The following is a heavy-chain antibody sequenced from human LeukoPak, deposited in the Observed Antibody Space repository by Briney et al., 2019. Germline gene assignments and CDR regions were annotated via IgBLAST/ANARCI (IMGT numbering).Heavy chain of an antibody. CDR2: INPIFGTA. D-gene: IGHD6-13*01. Sequence: SVKVSCKSSGGTFSSYAISWVRQAPGQGLEWMGGINPIFGTANYAQKFQGRVTITADESTSTAYMELSSLRSEDTAVYYCARPRYSSSWRFDYWGQGTLVTVSS. J-gene: IGHJ4*02. CDR1: GGTFSSYA. CDR3: ARPRYSSSWRFDY. V-gene: IGHV1-69*01.